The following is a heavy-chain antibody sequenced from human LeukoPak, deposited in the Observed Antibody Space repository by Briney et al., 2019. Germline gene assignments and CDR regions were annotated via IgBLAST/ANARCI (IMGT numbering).Heavy chain of an antibody. D-gene: IGHD3-22*01. CDR1: GYTFTGYY. Sequence: ASVKVSCKASGYTFTGYYMHWVRQAPGQGLEWMGWINPNSGGTNYAQKFQGRVTMTRDTSISTAYMELSRLRSDDTAVYYCAREFAVYYYDSSGYQPPAEYFQHWGQGTLVTVSS. CDR2: INPNSGGT. CDR3: AREFAVYYYDSSGYQPPAEYFQH. V-gene: IGHV1-2*02. J-gene: IGHJ1*01.